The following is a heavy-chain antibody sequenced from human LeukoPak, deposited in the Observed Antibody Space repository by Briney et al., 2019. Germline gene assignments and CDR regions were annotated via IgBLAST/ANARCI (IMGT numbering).Heavy chain of an antibody. CDR3: ASLATVAGSDY. CDR2: IYYSEST. J-gene: IGHJ4*02. V-gene: IGHV4-59*08. D-gene: IGHD6-19*01. Sequence: PSETLSLTCTVSGGSISSYYWSWIRQPPGKGLEWIGYIYYSESTNYNPSLKSRVTISVDTSKNQFSLKLSSVTAADTAVYYCASLATVAGSDYWGQGTLVTVSS. CDR1: GGSISSYY.